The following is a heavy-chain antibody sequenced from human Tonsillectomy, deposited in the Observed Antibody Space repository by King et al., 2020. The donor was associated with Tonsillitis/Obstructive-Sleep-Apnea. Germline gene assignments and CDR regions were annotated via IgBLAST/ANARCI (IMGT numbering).Heavy chain of an antibody. V-gene: IGHV4-4*02. J-gene: IGHJ4*02. Sequence: QLQESGPGLVKPSWTLSLTCAVSVGSISSSNWWGWVRQPPGKGLVWIGGIDHSGCTYYKPSLKSRVTISVDKSKNQFSLKLSSVTAADTAVYYCARRASGSSTLFDYWGQGILVTVSS. D-gene: IGHD3-10*01. CDR3: ARRASGSSTLFDY. CDR2: IDHSGCT. CDR1: VGSISSSNW.